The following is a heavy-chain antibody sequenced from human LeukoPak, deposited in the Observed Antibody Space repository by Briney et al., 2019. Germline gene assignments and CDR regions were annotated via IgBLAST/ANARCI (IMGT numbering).Heavy chain of an antibody. CDR3: ASGYEPNWFDP. Sequence: SETLSLTCTVSSGSISSYYWSWIRQPPGKGLEWIGYIYYSGSTNYNPSLKSRVTISVDTSKNQFSLRLSSVTAADTAVYYCASGYEPNWFDPWGQGTLVTVSS. D-gene: IGHD5-12*01. CDR2: IYYSGST. CDR1: SGSISSYY. V-gene: IGHV4-59*12. J-gene: IGHJ5*02.